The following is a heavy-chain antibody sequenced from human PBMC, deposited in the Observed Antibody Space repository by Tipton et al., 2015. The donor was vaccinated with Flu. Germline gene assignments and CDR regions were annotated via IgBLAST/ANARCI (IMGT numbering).Heavy chain of an antibody. CDR1: GGSTSSYY. J-gene: IGHJ6*02. D-gene: IGHD3-3*01. CDR3: ARVGDLWSGTNYGLDV. CDR2: FYTSGST. V-gene: IGHV4-4*07. Sequence: TLSLTCTVSGGSTSSYYWSWIRQPAGKGLEWIGRFYTSGSTNYNASLKSRVTMSVDTSKNQFSLKLSSVTAADTAVYYCARVGDLWSGTNYGLDVWGQGTTVTVSS.